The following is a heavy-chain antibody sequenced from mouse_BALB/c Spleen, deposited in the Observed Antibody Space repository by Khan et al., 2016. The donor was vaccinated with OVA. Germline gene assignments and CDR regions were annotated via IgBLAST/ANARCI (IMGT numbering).Heavy chain of an antibody. CDR1: GFSFSSYS. D-gene: IGHD1-1*01. V-gene: IGHV5-6-4*01. Sequence: EVELVESGGGLVRPGGSLKLSCAASGFSFSSYSMSWVRQTPEKRLEWVATISSGGSYTYYPDSVKGRFTITIDNAKNTLYLQMSSLKSEDTSMYYCTSHRGYYGSNPYFDYWGQGTTLTVSS. CDR2: ISSGGSYT. J-gene: IGHJ2*01. CDR3: TSHRGYYGSNPYFDY.